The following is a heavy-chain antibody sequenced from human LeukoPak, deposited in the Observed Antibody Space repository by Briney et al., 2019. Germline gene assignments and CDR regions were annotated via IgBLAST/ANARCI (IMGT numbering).Heavy chain of an antibody. D-gene: IGHD3-22*01. V-gene: IGHV4-39*07. Sequence: KTSETLSLTCTVSGGSISSSSYYWGWIRQPPGKGLEWIGSIYYSGSTYYNPSLRSRVTVSVDKSKNQFSLKLSSVTAADTAVYYCARLGDSSAYYAFDYWGQGTLVTVSS. J-gene: IGHJ4*02. CDR2: IYYSGST. CDR3: ARLGDSSAYYAFDY. CDR1: GGSISSSSYY.